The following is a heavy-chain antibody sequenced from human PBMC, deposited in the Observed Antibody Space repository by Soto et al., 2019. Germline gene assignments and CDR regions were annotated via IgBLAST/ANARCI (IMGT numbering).Heavy chain of an antibody. CDR3: ARGDATKIIVTTYYGMDV. D-gene: IGHD4-17*01. V-gene: IGHV1-69*12. CDR2: IIPVFGTA. CDR1: GGTLSNYG. Sequence: QVQLVQSGAEVKKPGSSVKVSCKASGGTLSNYGVSWVRQAPGQGLEWLGGIIPVFGTANYAHKFQGRLTITAAESTSTVYMDVSSLRSEDTAVYYCARGDATKIIVTTYYGMDVWGQGTTVTVSS. J-gene: IGHJ6*02.